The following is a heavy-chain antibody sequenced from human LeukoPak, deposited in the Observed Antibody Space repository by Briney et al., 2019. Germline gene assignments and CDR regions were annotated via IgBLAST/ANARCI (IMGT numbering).Heavy chain of an antibody. CDR2: INHSGST. D-gene: IGHD2-2*01. Sequence: PSETLSLTCAVYGGSFSGYYWSWIRQPPGKGLEGIGEINHSGSTNYNPSLKSRVTISVDTSKNQFSLKLNSVTAADTAVYYCARRDSCSSTSCYARGYYYYGMDVWGKGTTVTVSS. V-gene: IGHV4-34*01. CDR1: GGSFSGYY. J-gene: IGHJ6*04. CDR3: ARRDSCSSTSCYARGYYYYGMDV.